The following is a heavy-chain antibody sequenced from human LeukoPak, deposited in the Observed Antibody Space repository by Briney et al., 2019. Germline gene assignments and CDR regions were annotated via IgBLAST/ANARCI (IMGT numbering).Heavy chain of an antibody. CDR1: GFSLSTSGVG. J-gene: IGHJ3*02. V-gene: IGHV2-5*01. Sequence: SGPTLVKPTQTLTLTRTFSGFSLSTSGVGVGWIRQPPGKALEWLALIYWNDDKRYSPSLKSRLTITKDTSKNQVVLTMTNMDPVDTATYYCAHAPPAEYDFWSGYYGYAFDIWGQGTMVTVSS. D-gene: IGHD3-3*01. CDR3: AHAPPAEYDFWSGYYGYAFDI. CDR2: IYWNDDK.